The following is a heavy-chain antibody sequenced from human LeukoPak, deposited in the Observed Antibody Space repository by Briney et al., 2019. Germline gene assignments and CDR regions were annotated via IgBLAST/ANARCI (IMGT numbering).Heavy chain of an antibody. V-gene: IGHV3-23*01. CDR3: AKDQGVIPAAINWFDP. CDR1: GFTFSSYA. Sequence: GGSLRLSCAASGFTFSSYAMHWVRQAPGKGLEWVSAISGNGGSTYYADSVKGRFTISRDNSKRTLYLQMNSLRAEDTATYYCAKDQGVIPAAINWFDPWGQGTLVTVSS. J-gene: IGHJ5*02. CDR2: ISGNGGST. D-gene: IGHD2-2*02.